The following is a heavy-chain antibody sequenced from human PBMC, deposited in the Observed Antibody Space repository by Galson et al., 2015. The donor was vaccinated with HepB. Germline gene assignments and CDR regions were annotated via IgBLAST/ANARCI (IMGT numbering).Heavy chain of an antibody. Sequence: SLRISCEASGYSFTSNWISWVRQMPGKGLEWMGRIDPSDSYTNYSPSFQGHVTISADKSISTVYLYRSSLKASDTAVYYCARLSGTYWYSDLWSRGTLVTVSS. CDR3: ARLSGTYWYSDL. V-gene: IGHV5-10-1*01. CDR2: IDPSDSYT. J-gene: IGHJ2*01. CDR1: GYSFTSNW. D-gene: IGHD1-7*01.